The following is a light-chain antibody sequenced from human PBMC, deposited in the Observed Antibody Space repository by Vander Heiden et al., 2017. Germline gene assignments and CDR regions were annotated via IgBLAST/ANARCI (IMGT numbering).Light chain of an antibody. CDR1: ESVSSSY. V-gene: IGKV3-20*01. CDR2: DAS. CDR3: QQNGSSLRT. Sequence: DIVLTHSPATLSLSPGERATLSCRASESVSSSYLAGYQQKPGQTPRLLMYDASSRATGSPDRFSSGGSGTNFSLTISRLEPEDFAVYYCQQNGSSLRTFGQETKVEIK. J-gene: IGKJ1*01.